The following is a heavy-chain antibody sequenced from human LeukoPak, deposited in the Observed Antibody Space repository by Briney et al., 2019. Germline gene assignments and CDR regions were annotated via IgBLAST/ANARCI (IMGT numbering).Heavy chain of an antibody. V-gene: IGHV1-2*06. CDR2: INPNSGGT. CDR3: ARLYCSGGSCYPSDY. D-gene: IGHD2-15*01. J-gene: IGHJ4*02. Sequence: ASVKVSCKASGYTFTGYYMHWVRQAPGQGLEWMGRINPNSGGTNYAQKFQGRVTMTRDTSISTAYMELSRLRSEDTAVYYCARLYCSGGSCYPSDYWGQGTLVTVSS. CDR1: GYTFTGYY.